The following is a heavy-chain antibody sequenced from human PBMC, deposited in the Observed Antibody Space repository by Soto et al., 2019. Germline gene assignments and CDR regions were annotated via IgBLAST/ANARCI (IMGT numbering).Heavy chain of an antibody. CDR2: INHSGST. Sequence: SETLSLTCAVYGGSFSGYYWSWIRQPPGKGLEWIGEINHSGSTIYNPSLKSRVTISVDTSKNQFSLKPSSVTAADTAVYYCARPGYSSGWYRVYFDYWGQGTLVTVSS. D-gene: IGHD6-19*01. CDR1: GGSFSGYY. CDR3: ARPGYSSGWYRVYFDY. V-gene: IGHV4-34*01. J-gene: IGHJ4*02.